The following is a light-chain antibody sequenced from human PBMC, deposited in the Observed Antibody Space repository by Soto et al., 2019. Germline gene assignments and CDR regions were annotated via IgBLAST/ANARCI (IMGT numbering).Light chain of an antibody. V-gene: IGKV3-20*01. CDR2: DAS. Sequence: ESVLTQSPGTLSMSPGERATLSCRASQSVSDSFLAWYQQKPGQAPRLLIYDASLRATGIPDRFSGSGSGTDFTLTISRLEPEDVAVYYCQQYGRSPGVTFGGGTKVEIK. CDR1: QSVSDSF. CDR3: QQYGRSPGVT. J-gene: IGKJ4*01.